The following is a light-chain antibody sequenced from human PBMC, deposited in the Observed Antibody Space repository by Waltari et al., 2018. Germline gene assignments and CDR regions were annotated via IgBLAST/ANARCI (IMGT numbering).Light chain of an antibody. Sequence: DVVMTQSPLSLPVTLGQPAPISCRSSQSLVHSDGNTYLNWFLQRPGQSPRRLIYKVSKRDAGVPDRLSGSGSGTDFTLKISRVEAEDVGIYYCMQGTHWPPITFGQGTRLEIK. V-gene: IGKV2-30*02. CDR3: MQGTHWPPIT. J-gene: IGKJ5*01. CDR2: KVS. CDR1: QSLVHSDGNTY.